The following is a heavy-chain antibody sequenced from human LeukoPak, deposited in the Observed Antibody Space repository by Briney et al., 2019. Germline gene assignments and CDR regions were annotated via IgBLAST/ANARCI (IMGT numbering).Heavy chain of an antibody. CDR3: ARVFRGWCDY. D-gene: IGHD6-19*01. Sequence: SESLSLTCTVSGGSISSSSYYWGWIRQPPGKGLEWIRSIYYSGSTYYNPSLKSRVTISVDTSKNQFSLKLSSVTAADTAVYYCARVFRGWCDYWGQGTLVTVSS. CDR1: GGSISSSSYY. V-gene: IGHV4-39*07. CDR2: IYYSGST. J-gene: IGHJ4*02.